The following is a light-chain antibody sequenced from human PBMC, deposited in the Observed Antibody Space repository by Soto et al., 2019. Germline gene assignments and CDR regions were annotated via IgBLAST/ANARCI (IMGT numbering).Light chain of an antibody. V-gene: IGLV4-69*01. CDR2: LNSDGSH. CDR3: QTWGTGWLV. CDR1: SGHSNYA. Sequence: QPVLTQSPSASASLGASVKLTCTLSSGHSNYAIAWHQQQPGKGPRYLMKLNSDGSHNKGDGIPDRFSGSSSGAERYLTISRLQSEDEADYYCQTWGTGWLVFGGGTKLTVL. J-gene: IGLJ2*01.